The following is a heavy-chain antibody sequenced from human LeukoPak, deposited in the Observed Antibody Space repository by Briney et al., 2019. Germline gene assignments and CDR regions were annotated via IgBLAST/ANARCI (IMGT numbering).Heavy chain of an antibody. CDR2: ISSSSSTI. CDR1: GLTFSSYS. Sequence: GGSLRLSCAASGLTFSSYSMNWVRQAPGKGLEWVSYISSSSSTIYYADSVEGRFTISRDNAKNSLYLQMNSLRAEDTAVYYCARVSQTPGGRGYFDYWGQGTLVTVSS. CDR3: ARVSQTPGGRGYFDY. D-gene: IGHD2-15*01. J-gene: IGHJ4*02. V-gene: IGHV3-48*01.